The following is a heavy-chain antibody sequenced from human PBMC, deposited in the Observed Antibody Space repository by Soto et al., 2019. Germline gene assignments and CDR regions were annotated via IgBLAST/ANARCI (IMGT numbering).Heavy chain of an antibody. CDR3: ARSHGSSTSLEIYYYYYYGMDV. V-gene: IGHV1-69*01. CDR1: GGTFSSYA. CDR2: IIPISETT. J-gene: IGHJ6*02. D-gene: IGHD2-2*01. Sequence: QVQLVQSGAEVKKPGSSVKVSCKASGGTFSSYAISWVRQAPGQGLEWMGGIIPISETTNYAQKFQGRATITADESKSTAYMELSSLRSEDTAVYYCARSHGSSTSLEIYYYYYYGMDVWGQGTTVTVS.